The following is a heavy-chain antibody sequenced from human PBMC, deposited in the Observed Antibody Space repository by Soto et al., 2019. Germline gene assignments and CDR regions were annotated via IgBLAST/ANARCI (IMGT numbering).Heavy chain of an antibody. CDR3: AGGYCSGGSCYSGYFQH. Sequence: QVQLQQWGAGLLKPSETLSLTCAVYGGSFSGYYWSWIRQPPGKGLEWIGEINHSGSTNYNPSLKSRVTISVDTSKNQFSLKLSSVTAADTAVYYCAGGYCSGGSCYSGYFQHWGQGTLVTVSS. J-gene: IGHJ1*01. CDR2: INHSGST. V-gene: IGHV4-34*01. CDR1: GGSFSGYY. D-gene: IGHD2-15*01.